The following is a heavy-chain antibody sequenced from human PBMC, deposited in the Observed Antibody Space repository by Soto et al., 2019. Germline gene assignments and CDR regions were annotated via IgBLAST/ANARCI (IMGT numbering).Heavy chain of an antibody. D-gene: IGHD4-17*01. CDR1: GGTFSSYA. J-gene: IGHJ3*02. Sequence: ASVKVSCKASGGTFSSYAISWVRQAPGQGLEWMGGIIPIFGTANYAQKFQGRVTITADESTSTAYMELSSLRSEDTAVYYCARSIPEHHYGDYGRPTSGAFDIWGQGTMVTVSS. V-gene: IGHV1-69*13. CDR2: IIPIFGTA. CDR3: ARSIPEHHYGDYGRPTSGAFDI.